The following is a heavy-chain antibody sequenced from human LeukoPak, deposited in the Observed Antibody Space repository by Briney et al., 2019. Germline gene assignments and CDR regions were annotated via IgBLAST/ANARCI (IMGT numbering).Heavy chain of an antibody. D-gene: IGHD3-10*01. J-gene: IGHJ5*02. Sequence: ASVKVSCKASGYTFTSYGISWVRQAPGQGLEWMGWISAYNSNTNYAQKLQGRVTMTTDTSTSTAYMELRSLRSDDTAVYYCAREAVMVRGALIDNWFDPWGQGTLVTVSS. CDR3: AREAVMVRGALIDNWFDP. CDR2: ISAYNSNT. CDR1: GYTFTSYG. V-gene: IGHV1-18*01.